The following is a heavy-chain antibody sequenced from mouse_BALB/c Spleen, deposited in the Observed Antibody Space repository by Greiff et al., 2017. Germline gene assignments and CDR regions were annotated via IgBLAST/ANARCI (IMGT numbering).Heavy chain of an antibody. J-gene: IGHJ3*01. CDR2: ISSGGSYT. D-gene: IGHD1-2*01. Sequence: EVHLVESGGGLVKPGGSLKLSCAASGFTFSSYAMSWVRQSPEQRLEWVAEISSGGSYTYYPDTVTGRFTISRDNAKNTLYLEMSSLRSEDTAMYYGARGTSLRRAAWFAYWGQGTLVTVSA. CDR1: GFTFSSYA. V-gene: IGHV5-9-4*01. CDR3: ARGTSLRRAAWFAY.